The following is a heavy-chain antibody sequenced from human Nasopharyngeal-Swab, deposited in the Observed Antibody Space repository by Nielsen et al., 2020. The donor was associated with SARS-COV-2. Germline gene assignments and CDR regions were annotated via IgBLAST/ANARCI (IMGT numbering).Heavy chain of an antibody. CDR3: AREGGYYDSSGDFTFYGMDV. J-gene: IGHJ6*02. V-gene: IGHV4-34*01. D-gene: IGHD3-22*01. CDR1: GGSFNDYY. Sequence: SETLSLTCAVYGGSFNDYYWSWIRQPPGKGLEWLGEINYRGNDNYNPSLKSRVTISVDTYKNQFSLKLNSVTAAEAGLYFCAREGGYYDSSGDFTFYGMDVWGQGTTVTVSS. CDR2: INYRGND.